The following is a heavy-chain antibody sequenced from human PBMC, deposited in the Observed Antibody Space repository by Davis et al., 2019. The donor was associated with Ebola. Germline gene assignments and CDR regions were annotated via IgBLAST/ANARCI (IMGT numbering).Heavy chain of an antibody. CDR3: AREGELWITFPDY. CDR1: GFSVSANY. CDR2: IYSGGTT. Sequence: GESLKISCAASGFSVSANYMNWVRQAPGKGLEWVSVIYSGGTTYYADSVKGRFTISRDSSKNTLSLQMNSLRAEDTAVYYCAREGELWITFPDYWGQGILVTVTS. J-gene: IGHJ4*02. D-gene: IGHD3-16*01. V-gene: IGHV3-53*01.